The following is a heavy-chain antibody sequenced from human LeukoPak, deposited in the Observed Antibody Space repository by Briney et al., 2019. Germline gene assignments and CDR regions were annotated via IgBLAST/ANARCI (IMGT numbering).Heavy chain of an antibody. V-gene: IGHV1-2*02. CDR3: ARDWGLSGSYYGFSDY. Sequence: ASPKDSPKPSRYTFTAYYIHWVPQSPGHRRECMRWISPNTGGTNYAQNFQGRVTMSRDTSISTAYMELSSLRSDDTAVYYCARDWGLSGSYYGFSDYWGQGTLVTVS. CDR1: RYTFTAYY. J-gene: IGHJ4*02. CDR2: ISPNTGGT. D-gene: IGHD3-10*01.